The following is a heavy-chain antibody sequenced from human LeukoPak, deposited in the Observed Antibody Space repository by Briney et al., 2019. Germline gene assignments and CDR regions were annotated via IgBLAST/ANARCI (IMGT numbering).Heavy chain of an antibody. CDR2: ISYDGSNK. D-gene: IGHD3-3*01. J-gene: IGHJ4*02. Sequence: PGGSLRLSCAASGFTFSSYGMHWVRQAPGKGLEWVAVISYDGSNKYYADSVKGRFTISRDNSKNTLYLQMNSLRAEDTAVYYCAREGSGYSFHYWGQGTLVTVSS. V-gene: IGHV3-30*03. CDR3: AREGSGYSFHY. CDR1: GFTFSSYG.